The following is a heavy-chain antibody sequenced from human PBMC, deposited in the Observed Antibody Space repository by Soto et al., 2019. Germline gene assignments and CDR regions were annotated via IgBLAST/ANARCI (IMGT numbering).Heavy chain of an antibody. CDR3: ARSYSTSWVDAFDI. D-gene: IGHD6-13*01. CDR1: GLTFSSYA. J-gene: IGHJ3*02. V-gene: IGHV3-33*08. Sequence: GRAFRLSCAGSGLTFSSYAMHWVRQALCKGLEWVAVIWYDARYEYYADSVKGRFTISRDNSKNTLWLQMNSLRAEDTAVYYCARSYSTSWVDAFDICSQRTIVTGSS. CDR2: IWYDARYE.